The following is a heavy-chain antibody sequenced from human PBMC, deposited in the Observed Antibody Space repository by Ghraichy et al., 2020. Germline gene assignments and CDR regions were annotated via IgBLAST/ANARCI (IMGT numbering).Heavy chain of an antibody. CDR3: AKRQYCSGGSCYSRALDY. Sequence: AGSLRLSCAVSGITFSSYAMSWVRQAPGKGLEWVSAINNRGDSTYYADSVKGRFTISRDNSKNTLFVQMNSLRAEDTAVYYCAKRQYCSGGSCYSRALDYWGQGTLVTVSS. J-gene: IGHJ4*02. CDR1: GITFSSYA. CDR2: INNRGDST. V-gene: IGHV3-23*01. D-gene: IGHD2-15*01.